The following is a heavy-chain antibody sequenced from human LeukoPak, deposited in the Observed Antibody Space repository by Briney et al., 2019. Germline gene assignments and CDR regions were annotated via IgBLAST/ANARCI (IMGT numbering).Heavy chain of an antibody. D-gene: IGHD3-22*01. J-gene: IGHJ5*02. CDR3: ARETIVVVINNWFDP. CDR2: ISYDGSNK. Sequence: SGGSLRLSCAASGFTFSSYAMHWVRQAPGKGLEWVAVISYDGSNKYYADSVKGRFTISRDNSKNTLYLQMNSLRAEDTAVYYCARETIVVVINNWFDPWSQGTLVTVSS. CDR1: GFTFSSYA. V-gene: IGHV3-30-3*01.